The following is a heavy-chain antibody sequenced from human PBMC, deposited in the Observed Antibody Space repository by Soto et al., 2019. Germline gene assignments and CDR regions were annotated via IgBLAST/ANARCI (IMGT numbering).Heavy chain of an antibody. CDR3: ARGVPNCSSSSCYFDF. V-gene: IGHV3-74*01. D-gene: IGHD2-2*01. Sequence: GGSLRLSCAASGFTFSSHWMNWVRQAPGKGLVWVSRISGDGRTTSHADSVKGRFTISRDNAKNTLYLQMNSLRVEDTAVYYCARGVPNCSSSSCYFDFWGPGIQVTVSS. J-gene: IGHJ4*02. CDR2: ISGDGRTT. CDR1: GFTFSSHW.